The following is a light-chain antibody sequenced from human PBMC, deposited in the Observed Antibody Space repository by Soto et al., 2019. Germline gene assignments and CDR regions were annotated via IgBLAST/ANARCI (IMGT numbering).Light chain of an antibody. V-gene: IGLV2-23*01. CDR1: SSDVGSYNL. Sequence: SVRTQPASVSGSPGRSITISCTGTSSDVGSYNLVSWYQQHPGKAPKLMIYEGSKRPSGVSNRFSGSKSGNTASLTISGLQAEDEADYYCCSYAGSSTYVFGTGTKVTVL. CDR3: CSYAGSSTYV. J-gene: IGLJ1*01. CDR2: EGS.